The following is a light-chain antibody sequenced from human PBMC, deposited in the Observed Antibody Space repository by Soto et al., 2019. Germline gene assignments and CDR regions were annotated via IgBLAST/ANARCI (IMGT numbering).Light chain of an antibody. CDR1: QSISSW. CDR2: DAS. V-gene: IGKV1-5*01. Sequence: DIQMAQSPSTLSASVGDRVTITCRASQSISSWLAWYQQKPGKAPKLLIYDASSLESGVPSRFSGSGSGTEFTLTISSLQPDDFATYYCQQYNSYSLTFGGGTKVEIK. J-gene: IGKJ4*01. CDR3: QQYNSYSLT.